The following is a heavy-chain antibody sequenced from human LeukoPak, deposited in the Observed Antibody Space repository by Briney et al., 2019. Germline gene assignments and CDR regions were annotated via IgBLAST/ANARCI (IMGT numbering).Heavy chain of an antibody. Sequence: GSLRLSCAASGFTFSSYEMNWVRQAPGKGLEWVSYISSSGSSIYYADSVKGRFTISRDNAKNSLYLQMNSLRAEDTAVYYCAELGITMIGGVWGKGATVTISS. V-gene: IGHV3-48*03. CDR1: GFTFSSYE. J-gene: IGHJ6*04. D-gene: IGHD3-10*02. CDR3: AELGITMIGGV. CDR2: ISSSGSSI.